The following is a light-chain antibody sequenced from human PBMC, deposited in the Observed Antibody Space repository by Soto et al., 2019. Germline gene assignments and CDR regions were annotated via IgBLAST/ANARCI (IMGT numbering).Light chain of an antibody. CDR1: QSVSSY. Sequence: EIVLTQSPATLSLSPGERATLSCRASQSVSSYLAWYQQKPGQAPRLLFYDASNRATGIPARFSGSGSGTDFTLTISSLEPEDFAVYCCQQRSNWPPITFGQGTRLESK. V-gene: IGKV3-11*01. CDR3: QQRSNWPPIT. J-gene: IGKJ5*01. CDR2: DAS.